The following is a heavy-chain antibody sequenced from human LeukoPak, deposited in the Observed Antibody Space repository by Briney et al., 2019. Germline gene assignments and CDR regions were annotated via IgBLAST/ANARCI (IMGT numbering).Heavy chain of an antibody. CDR2: IYYSGST. CDR3: ARYVVSGSGRYYFDY. CDR1: GGSIISSSYN. D-gene: IGHD3-10*01. V-gene: IGHV4-39*01. Sequence: SETLSLTCTVSGGSIISSSYNWGWIRQPPGKGLEWIGSIYYSGSTYYNTSLKSRVTISVDTSKNQFSVRLSSVTAADTAVYLCARYVVSGSGRYYFDYWGQGSLVTVSS. J-gene: IGHJ4*02.